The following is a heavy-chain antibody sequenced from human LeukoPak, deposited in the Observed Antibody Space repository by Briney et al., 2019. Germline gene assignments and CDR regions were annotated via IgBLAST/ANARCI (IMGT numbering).Heavy chain of an antibody. J-gene: IGHJ6*02. CDR3: ARDTYYGDYGLGDYYYGMGV. Sequence: PGGSLRLSCAASGSTFSSYSMNWVRQAPGKGLEWVSYISSSSSTIYYADSVKGRFTISRDNAKNSLYLQMNSLRAEDTAVYYCARDTYYGDYGLGDYYYGMGVWGQGTTVTVSS. CDR2: ISSSSSTI. CDR1: GSTFSSYS. D-gene: IGHD4-17*01. V-gene: IGHV3-48*01.